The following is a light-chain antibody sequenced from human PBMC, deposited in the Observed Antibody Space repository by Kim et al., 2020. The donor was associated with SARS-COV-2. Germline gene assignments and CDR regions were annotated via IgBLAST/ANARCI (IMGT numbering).Light chain of an antibody. Sequence: IVLTQSPGTLSLSPGERATLSCRASQSVSSDSLAWYQQKPGQAPRLIIYGTSSRPTGIPDRFSGSGSGTDFTLTISRLEPEDFAVYYCQQYGGSPLYTFGQGTKLESK. CDR1: QSVSSDS. J-gene: IGKJ2*01. CDR3: QQYGGSPLYT. CDR2: GTS. V-gene: IGKV3-20*01.